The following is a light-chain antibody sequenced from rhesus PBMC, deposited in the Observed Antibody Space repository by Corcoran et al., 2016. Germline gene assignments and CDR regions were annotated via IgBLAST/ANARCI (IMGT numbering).Light chain of an antibody. V-gene: IGLV2-38*01. CDR3: GSYRRGSTFI. CDR1: SSDIGGYDG. J-gene: IGLJ1*01. Sequence: QSALTQPPSVSKSLGQSVTISCTGTSSDIGGYDGVSWYQQHPGTAPRLLIYEVNKRPSGVSDRFSGSKSGNTASLTISGLQAEDEADYSCGSYRRGSTFIFGGGTRLTVL. CDR2: EVN.